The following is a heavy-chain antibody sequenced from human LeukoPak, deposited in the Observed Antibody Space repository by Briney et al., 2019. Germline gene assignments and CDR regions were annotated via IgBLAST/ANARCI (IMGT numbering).Heavy chain of an antibody. Sequence: GGSLRLSCAASGFTFSNYTMNWVRQAPGKGLEWVSYISSSSHAIYYADSVKGRFTISRDNAKNSLYLQLNSLRVEDTAVYYCARDRFTMLRGVEDYWGQGTLVSVSS. CDR2: ISSSSHAI. J-gene: IGHJ4*02. CDR1: GFTFSNYT. D-gene: IGHD3-10*01. CDR3: ARDRFTMLRGVEDY. V-gene: IGHV3-48*04.